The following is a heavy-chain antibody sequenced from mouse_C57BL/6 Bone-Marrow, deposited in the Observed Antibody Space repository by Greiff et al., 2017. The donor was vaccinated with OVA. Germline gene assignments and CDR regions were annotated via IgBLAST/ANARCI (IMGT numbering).Heavy chain of an antibody. V-gene: IGHV1-50*01. CDR1: GYTFTSYW. Sequence: VQLQQPGAELVKPGASVKLSCKASGYTFTSYWMQWVKQRPGQGLEWIGEIDPSDSYTNYNQKFKGKATLTVDTSSSTAYMQLSSLTSEDSAVYYCAREGSYGNSWFAYWGQGTLVTVS. CDR3: AREGSYGNSWFAY. CDR2: IDPSDSYT. D-gene: IGHD2-1*01. J-gene: IGHJ3*01.